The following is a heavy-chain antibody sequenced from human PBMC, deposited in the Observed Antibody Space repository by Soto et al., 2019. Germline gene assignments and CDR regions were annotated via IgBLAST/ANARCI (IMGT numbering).Heavy chain of an antibody. D-gene: IGHD6-25*01. Sequence: QIQLQESGPGLVKHSETLYLTCSVSGDSIRSEGYYWTWIRQPPGKGLEWLGDVYGVGTSRYNASIRSPLYISADPCNNAISLTLTSVTATDTAVYFCGRGVSSGWNPTRVDPWGHG. V-gene: IGHV4-30-4*08. CDR1: GDSIRSEGYY. J-gene: IGHJ5*02. CDR3: GRGVSSGWNPTRVDP. CDR2: VYGVGTS.